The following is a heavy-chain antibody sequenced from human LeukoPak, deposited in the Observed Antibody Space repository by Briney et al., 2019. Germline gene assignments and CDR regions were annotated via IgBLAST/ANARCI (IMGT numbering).Heavy chain of an antibody. V-gene: IGHV4-39*01. D-gene: IGHD3-10*01. CDR3: ARQGEAFDI. Sequence: SETLSLTCTVSGGSISSSSYYWGWIRQPPGKGLEWIGSIYYSGSTCYNPSLKSRVTISVDTSKNQFSLKLSSVTAADTAVYYCARQGEAFDIWGQGTMVTVAS. CDR2: IYYSGST. CDR1: GGSISSSSYY. J-gene: IGHJ3*02.